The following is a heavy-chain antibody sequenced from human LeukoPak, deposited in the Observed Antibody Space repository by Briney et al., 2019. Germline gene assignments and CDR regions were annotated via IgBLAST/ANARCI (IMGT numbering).Heavy chain of an antibody. Sequence: SETLSLTCAVYGGSFSGDYWSWIRQPPGKGLEWIGEINHSGSTNYNPSLKSRVTISVDTSKNQFSLKLSSVTAADTAVYYCAREEIQLWYVRDYWGQGTLVTVSS. CDR3: AREEIQLWYVRDY. CDR1: GGSFSGDY. V-gene: IGHV4-34*01. CDR2: INHSGST. D-gene: IGHD5-18*01. J-gene: IGHJ4*02.